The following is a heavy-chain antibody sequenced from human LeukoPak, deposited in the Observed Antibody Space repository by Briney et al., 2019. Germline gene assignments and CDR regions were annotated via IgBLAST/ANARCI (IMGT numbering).Heavy chain of an antibody. CDR1: GYTFSGYC. CDR3: AKGAVPSKVDWFGP. Sequence: GGSLRLSCAASGYTFSGYCMMWVRQAPGQGLELVARINRGAYDTNYADYVKGRFTISRDNSKNSLYLQTNSLTAEDTDVYYGAKGAVPSKVDWFGPWGQGDLGTVSS. CDR2: INRGAYDT. J-gene: IGHJ5*02. D-gene: IGHD3-10*01. V-gene: IGHV3-23*01.